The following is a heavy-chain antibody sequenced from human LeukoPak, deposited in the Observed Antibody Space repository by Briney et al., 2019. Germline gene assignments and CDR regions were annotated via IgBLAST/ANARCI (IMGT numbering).Heavy chain of an antibody. CDR3: ARAGDAYNFFDY. CDR1: GGSFSGYY. V-gene: IGHV4-34*01. CDR2: INHSGST. Sequence: SETLSLTCAVYGGSFSGYYWSWIRQPPGKRLEWIGEINHSGSTNYNPSLKSRVSISVDTSKNQFSLKLSSVTAADTAVYYCARAGDAYNFFDYWGQGTLVTVSS. J-gene: IGHJ4*02. D-gene: IGHD5-24*01.